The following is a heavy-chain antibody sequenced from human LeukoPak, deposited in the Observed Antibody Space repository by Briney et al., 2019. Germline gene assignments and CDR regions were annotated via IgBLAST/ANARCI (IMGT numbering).Heavy chain of an antibody. CDR2: IIGSVGGT. V-gene: IGHV3-23*01. J-gene: IGHJ4*02. D-gene: IGHD3-10*01. Sequence: GGSLRLSCAASGFTFSSYAMSWVRQAPGKRLEWVSTIIGSVGGTYYADPVEGRFTISRDNSKNTLSLQMSSLRAEDTAVYYCAKSYNYGSGSNYMSFDYWGQGALVTVSS. CDR1: GFTFSSYA. CDR3: AKSYNYGSGSNYMSFDY.